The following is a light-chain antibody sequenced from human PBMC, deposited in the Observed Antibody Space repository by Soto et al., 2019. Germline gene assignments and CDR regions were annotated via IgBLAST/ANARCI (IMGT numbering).Light chain of an antibody. V-gene: IGKV1-27*01. CDR3: QKYNSAPQT. CDR2: AAS. J-gene: IGKJ1*01. Sequence: DIQMTQSPSSLSASVGDRVTITCRASQGIIDYLAWYQQKPGKAPKLLIYAASTLQSGVPSRFSGSRSGTDFTLTISSVHPEDVATYYCQKYNSAPQTFGQGTKVEI. CDR1: QGIIDY.